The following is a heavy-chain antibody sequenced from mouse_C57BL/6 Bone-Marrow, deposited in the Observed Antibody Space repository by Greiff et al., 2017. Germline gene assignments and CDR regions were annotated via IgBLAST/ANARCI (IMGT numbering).Heavy chain of an antibody. CDR3: TLICYSNYHYAMDY. D-gene: IGHD2-5*01. V-gene: IGHV14-4*01. J-gene: IGHJ4*01. CDR2: FDPENGDT. CDR1: GFNIKDDY. Sequence: VQLKESGAELVRPGASVKLSCTASGFNIKDDYMHWVKQRPEQGLEWIGWFDPENGDTEYASKFQGKATITADTSSNTAYLQLSSLTSEDTAVYYCTLICYSNYHYAMDYWGQGTSVTVSS.